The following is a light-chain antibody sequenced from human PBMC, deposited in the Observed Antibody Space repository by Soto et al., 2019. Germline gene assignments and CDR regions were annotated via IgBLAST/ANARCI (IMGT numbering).Light chain of an antibody. Sequence: EIVLTQSPGTLSLSPGERATLSCRASQSVSSNLAWYQQKPGQAPRLLIYGASNRATGIPDRFSGSGSGTDFTLTISRLEPEDFAVYYCQQYGSSGTFGQGTKVDNK. CDR1: QSVSSN. V-gene: IGKV3-20*01. CDR3: QQYGSSGT. J-gene: IGKJ1*01. CDR2: GAS.